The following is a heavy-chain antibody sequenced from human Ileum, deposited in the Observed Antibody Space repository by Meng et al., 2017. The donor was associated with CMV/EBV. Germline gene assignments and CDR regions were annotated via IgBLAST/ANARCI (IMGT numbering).Heavy chain of an antibody. CDR3: ARRERISSGLEY. CDR1: GYTFTGNY. V-gene: IGHV1-2*02. D-gene: IGHD6-6*01. Sequence: GQLVQSGAEVKKPGTSVKVSCKASGYTFTGNYIYWVRQAPGQGLEWMGWIDPNTGGTKYIQKFQGRVTMTGDTSISTAYMELSGLRFDDTAVYYCARRERISSGLEYWGQGTLVTVSS. CDR2: IDPNTGGT. J-gene: IGHJ4*02.